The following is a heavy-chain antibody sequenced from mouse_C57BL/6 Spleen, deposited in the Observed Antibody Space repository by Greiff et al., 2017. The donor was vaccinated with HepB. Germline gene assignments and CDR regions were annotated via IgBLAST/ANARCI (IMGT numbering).Heavy chain of an antibody. J-gene: IGHJ4*01. CDR3: ERRRKIPMDY. CDR2: ISDGGSYT. V-gene: IGHV5-4*01. Sequence: EVQGVESGGGLVKPGGSLKLSCAASGFTFSSYAMSWVRQTPEKRLEWVATISDGGSYTYYPDNVKGRFTISRDNAKNNLYLQMSHLKSEDTAMYYCERRRKIPMDYWGQGTSVTVSS. CDR1: GFTFSSYA.